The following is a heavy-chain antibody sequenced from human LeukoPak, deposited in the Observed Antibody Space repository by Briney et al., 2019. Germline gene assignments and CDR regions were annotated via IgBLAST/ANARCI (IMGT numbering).Heavy chain of an antibody. J-gene: IGHJ5*02. Sequence: ASVKVSCKASGYTFTGYYMRWVRQAPGQGLEWMGRINPNSGGTNYAQKFQGRVTMTRDTSISTAYMELSRLRSDDTAVYYCARGLGDDYGDNNWFDPWGQGTLVTVSS. CDR3: ARGLGDDYGDNNWFDP. D-gene: IGHD4-17*01. CDR2: INPNSGGT. CDR1: GYTFTGYY. V-gene: IGHV1-2*06.